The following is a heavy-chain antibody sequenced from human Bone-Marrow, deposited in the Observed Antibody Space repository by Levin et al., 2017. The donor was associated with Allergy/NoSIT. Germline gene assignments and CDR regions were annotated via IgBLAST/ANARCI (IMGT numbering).Heavy chain of an antibody. Sequence: PGGSLRLSCAASGFTFSSYGMHWLRQTPGKGLEWVASISNDAINKLYGDSVKGRFTISRDNLKNTLDLQMNGLRADDAAVYYCAKDVTDYTLWSGYADFWGQGTLVTV. CDR3: AKDVTDYTLWSGYADF. V-gene: IGHV3-30*18. CDR2: ISNDAINK. CDR1: GFTFSSYG. D-gene: IGHD3-3*01. J-gene: IGHJ4*02.